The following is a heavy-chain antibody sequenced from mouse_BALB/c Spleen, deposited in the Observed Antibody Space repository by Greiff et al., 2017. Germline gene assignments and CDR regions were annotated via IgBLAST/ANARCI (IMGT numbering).Heavy chain of an antibody. V-gene: IGHV1-7*01. Sequence: LVESGAELAKPGASVKMSCKASGYTFTSYWMHWVKQRPGQGLEWIGYINPSTGYTEYNQKFKDKATLTADKSSSTAYMQLSSLTSEDSAVYYCARGILRLRAMDYWGQGTSVTVSS. CDR3: ARGILRLRAMDY. J-gene: IGHJ4*01. D-gene: IGHD1-2*01. CDR2: INPSTGYT. CDR1: GYTFTSYW.